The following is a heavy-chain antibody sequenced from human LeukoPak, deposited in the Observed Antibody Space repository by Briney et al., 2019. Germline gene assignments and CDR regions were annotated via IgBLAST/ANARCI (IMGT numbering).Heavy chain of an antibody. V-gene: IGHV4-59*08. CDR3: ARHEQQLDKYYFDY. CDR2: IYYSGST. J-gene: IGHJ4*02. Sequence: PSETLSLTCTVSRGSISSYYWSWIRQPPGKGLEWIGYIYYSGSTNYNPSLKSRVTISVDTSKNKFSLMLSSVTAADTAVNYCARHEQQLDKYYFDYWGQGTLVTVSS. CDR1: RGSISSYY. D-gene: IGHD6-13*01.